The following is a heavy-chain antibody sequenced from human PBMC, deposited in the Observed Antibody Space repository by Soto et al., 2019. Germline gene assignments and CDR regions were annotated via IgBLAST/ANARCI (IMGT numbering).Heavy chain of an antibody. D-gene: IGHD1-7*01. CDR3: AKDQDNWNFRYYYYYGMDV. CDR1: GFTFSSYA. CDR2: ISGSGGST. J-gene: IGHJ6*02. Sequence: HPGGSLRLSCAASGFTFSSYAMSWVRQAPGKGLDWVSAISGSGGSTYYADSVKGRFTISRDNSKNTLYLQMNSLRAEDTAVYYCAKDQDNWNFRYYYYYGMDVWGQGTTVTVSS. V-gene: IGHV3-23*01.